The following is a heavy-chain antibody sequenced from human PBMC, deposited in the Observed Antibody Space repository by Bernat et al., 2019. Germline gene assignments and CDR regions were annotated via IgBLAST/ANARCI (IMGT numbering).Heavy chain of an antibody. Sequence: EVQLVESGGGLVKPGGSLRLSCAASGFTFSNAWMSWVRQAPGKGLEWVGRIKSKTDGGTTDYAAPVKGRFTISRDDSKNTLYLQMNSLKTEDTAVYYCTTDRLSIFGVVMGLYCMDVWGKGTTVTVSS. CDR2: IKSKTDGGTT. D-gene: IGHD3-3*02. CDR3: TTDRLSIFGVVMGLYCMDV. J-gene: IGHJ6*03. CDR1: GFTFSNAW. V-gene: IGHV3-15*01.